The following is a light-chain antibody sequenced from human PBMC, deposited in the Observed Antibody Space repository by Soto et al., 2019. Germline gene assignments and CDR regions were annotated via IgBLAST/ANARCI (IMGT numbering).Light chain of an antibody. V-gene: IGKV3-20*01. J-gene: IGKJ5*01. CDR3: QHYDGLSIT. CDR2: DAS. CDR1: QTIRYNY. Sequence: EIVLTQSPGTLSLSPGEGATLSCRASQTIRYNYLAWYQQRPGQAPRLLISDASSRATGVPDRFRGSGSGTDFTLTISRLGPEDVAVYSCQHYDGLSITCGQGTRLEIK.